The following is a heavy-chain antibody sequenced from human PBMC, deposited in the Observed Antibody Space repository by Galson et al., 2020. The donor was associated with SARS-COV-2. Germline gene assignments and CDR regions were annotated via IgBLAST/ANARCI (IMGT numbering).Heavy chain of an antibody. J-gene: IGHJ6*02. Sequence: ASETLSLTCAVYGGSFSGYFWSWIRQPPGKGLEWIGEINDGGITNYNASLKSRVPISADTSKKQFFLKLNSVTAADTAVYYCAKWKGYDSGGHHRFYHYYGMDIWGQGTTVTVSS. V-gene: IGHV4-34*01. CDR1: GGSFSGYF. CDR2: INDGGIT. CDR3: AKWKGYDSGGHHRFYHYYGMDI. D-gene: IGHD3-22*01.